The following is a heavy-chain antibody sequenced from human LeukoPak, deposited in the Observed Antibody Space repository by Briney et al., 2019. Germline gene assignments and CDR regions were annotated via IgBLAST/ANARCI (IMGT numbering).Heavy chain of an antibody. J-gene: IGHJ5*02. V-gene: IGHV4-59*08. D-gene: IGHD3-3*01. CDR2: IYYSGST. Sequence: SETLSLTCTVSGGSISSCYWSWIRQPPGKGLEWIGYIYYSGSTNYNPSLKSRVTISVDTSKNQFSLKLSSVTAADTAVYYCARHANVITIFGVVMNWFDPWGQGTLVTVSS. CDR1: GGSISSCY. CDR3: ARHANVITIFGVVMNWFDP.